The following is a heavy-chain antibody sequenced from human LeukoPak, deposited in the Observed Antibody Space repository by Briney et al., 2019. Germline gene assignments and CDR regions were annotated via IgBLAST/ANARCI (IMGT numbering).Heavy chain of an antibody. J-gene: IGHJ4*02. CDR2: IYYSGST. CDR1: GGSISSYL. D-gene: IGHD3-22*01. Sequence: SETLFLTCTVSGGSISSYLWSWIRQPPGKGLEWIAYIYYSGSTNYNPSLKSRVAISVDTSKNQFSLKLSSVTAADTAVYYCATAYDTGGYYRYWGQGTLVTVSS. V-gene: IGHV4-59*01. CDR3: ATAYDTGGYYRY.